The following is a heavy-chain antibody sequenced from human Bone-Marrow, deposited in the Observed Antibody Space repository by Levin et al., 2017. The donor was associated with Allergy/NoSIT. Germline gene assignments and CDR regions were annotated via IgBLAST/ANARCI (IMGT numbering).Heavy chain of an antibody. Sequence: PGGSLRLSCTVSGFTFGDYVLSWFRQAPGKGLEWVGFIRTKEYGGTTKYAASVKGRFTISRDDSKSSADLQMSSLKIEDTALYYCTRGLPGIGVIGPDDYHGMDVWGQGTTVIVS. D-gene: IGHD6-19*01. CDR1: GFTFGDYV. J-gene: IGHJ6*02. CDR2: IRTKEYGGTT. CDR3: TRGLPGIGVIGPDDYHGMDV. V-gene: IGHV3-49*03.